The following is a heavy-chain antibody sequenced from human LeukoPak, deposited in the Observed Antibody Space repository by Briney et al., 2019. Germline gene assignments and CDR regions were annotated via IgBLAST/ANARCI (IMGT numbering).Heavy chain of an antibody. J-gene: IGHJ4*02. Sequence: PGGSLRLSCAASGFTFSSYAMSWVRQAPGKGLEWVSAISGSGGSTYHADSVKGRFTISRDNSKNTLYLQMNSLRAEDTAVYYCASRPRSIAAAGTGDWGQGTLVTVSS. V-gene: IGHV3-23*01. CDR3: ASRPRSIAAAGTGD. D-gene: IGHD6-13*01. CDR2: ISGSGGST. CDR1: GFTFSSYA.